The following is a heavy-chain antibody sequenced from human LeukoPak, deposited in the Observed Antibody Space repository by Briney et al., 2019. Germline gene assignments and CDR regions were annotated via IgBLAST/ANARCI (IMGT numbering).Heavy chain of an antibody. V-gene: IGHV3-33*01. CDR3: ARGINYYGSGSISPGFYYYGMDV. CDR2: IWFDGSSK. D-gene: IGHD3-10*01. J-gene: IGHJ6*02. Sequence: PGRSLILSCAASGFTFSSYGMHWVRQAPGKGLEWVAVIWFDGSSKHYADSVKGRFTISRDNSKNTLYLQMSSLRAEDTALYYCARGINYYGSGSISPGFYYYGMDVWGQGTTVTVSS. CDR1: GFTFSSYG.